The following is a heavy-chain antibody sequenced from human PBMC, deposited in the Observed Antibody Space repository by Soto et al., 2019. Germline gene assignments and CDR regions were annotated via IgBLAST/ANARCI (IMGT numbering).Heavy chain of an antibody. CDR2: IYYSGST. CDR1: GGSISSYY. CDR3: ARDRGYSGYDHFDY. D-gene: IGHD5-12*01. Sequence: QVQLQESGPGLVKPSETLSLTCTVSGGSISSYYWSWIRQPPGKGLEWIGYIYYSGSTNYNPSLKSRVTISVDTSKNQFSLKLSSVTAADTAVYYCARDRGYSGYDHFDYWGQGTLVTVSS. V-gene: IGHV4-59*01. J-gene: IGHJ4*02.